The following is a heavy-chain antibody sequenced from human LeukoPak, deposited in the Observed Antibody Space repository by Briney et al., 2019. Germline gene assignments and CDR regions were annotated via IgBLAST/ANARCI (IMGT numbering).Heavy chain of an antibody. J-gene: IGHJ4*02. V-gene: IGHV3-53*01. CDR1: GFTVSTNY. CDR3: ARGGVNWYGFDY. CDR2: IYSGGST. D-gene: IGHD1-1*01. Sequence: GGSLRLSCAASGFTVSTNYMSWVRQAPGKGLEWVSVIYSGGSTYYADSVKGRFTISRDNSKNTVYLQMNSLRAEDTAVFSCARGGVNWYGFDYWGQGTLVTVCS.